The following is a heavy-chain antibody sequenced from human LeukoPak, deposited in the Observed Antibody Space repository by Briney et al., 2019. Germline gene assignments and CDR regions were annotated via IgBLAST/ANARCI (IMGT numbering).Heavy chain of an antibody. CDR3: ARGRVRRVLDPYYFDY. D-gene: IGHD1-1*01. CDR2: IIPIFGIA. J-gene: IGHJ4*02. CDR1: GGTFSSYA. Sequence: GSSVKVSCKASGGTFSSYAISWVRQAPGQGLEWMGRIIPIFGIANYAQKFQGRATITADKSTSTAYMELSSLRSEDTAVYYCARGRVRRVLDPYYFDYWGQGTLVTVSS. V-gene: IGHV1-69*04.